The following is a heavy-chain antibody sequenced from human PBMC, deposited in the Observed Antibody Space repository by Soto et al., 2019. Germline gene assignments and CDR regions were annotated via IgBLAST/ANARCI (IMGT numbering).Heavy chain of an antibody. CDR1: GGSISSGDYY. D-gene: IGHD2-8*01. CDR2: IYYSGST. Sequence: QVQLQESGPGLVKPSQTLSLTCTVSGGSISSGDYYWSWIRQPPGKGLEWIGYIYYSGSTYYNPYLTGRVTISVDPSKNQFSLKLSSVTAADTAVYYCARVRMLDHYYYSGMDVWGPGTTVTVSS. V-gene: IGHV4-30-4*01. J-gene: IGHJ6*02. CDR3: ARVRMLDHYYYSGMDV.